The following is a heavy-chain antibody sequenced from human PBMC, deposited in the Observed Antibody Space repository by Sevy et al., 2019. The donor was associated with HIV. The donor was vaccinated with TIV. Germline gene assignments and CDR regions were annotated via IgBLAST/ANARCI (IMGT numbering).Heavy chain of an antibody. D-gene: IGHD3-16*01. J-gene: IGHJ4*02. CDR3: ARGSVVITFGGAVDY. V-gene: IGHV1-69*13. Sequence: ASVKVSCKASGGSFSNYAITWVRQAPGQGLEWMGGSIPMFGTTDYAQKFQGRVTITADESKSTAYMELSSLRSEDTAVYYCARGSVVITFGGAVDYWGLGTLVTVSS. CDR1: GGSFSNYA. CDR2: SIPMFGTT.